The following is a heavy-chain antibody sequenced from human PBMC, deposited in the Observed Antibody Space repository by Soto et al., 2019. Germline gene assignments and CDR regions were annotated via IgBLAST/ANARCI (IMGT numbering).Heavy chain of an antibody. D-gene: IGHD2-2*01. V-gene: IGHV1-2*04. CDR2: INPNSGGT. Sequence: ASVKVPCKASGYTFTGYYMHWVRQAPGQGLEWMGWINPNSGGTNYAQKFQGWVTMTRDTSISTAYMELSRLRSDDTAVYYCARSYCSSTSCKSKYGMDVWGQGTTVTVSS. CDR3: ARSYCSSTSCKSKYGMDV. J-gene: IGHJ6*02. CDR1: GYTFTGYY.